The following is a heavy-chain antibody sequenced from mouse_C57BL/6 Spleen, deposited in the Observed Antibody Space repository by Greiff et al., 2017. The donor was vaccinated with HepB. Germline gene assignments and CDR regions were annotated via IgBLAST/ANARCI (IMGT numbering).Heavy chain of an antibody. CDR1: GFSLTSYG. J-gene: IGHJ1*03. V-gene: IGHV2-2*01. CDR2: IWSGGST. Sequence: VQRVESGPGLVQPSQSLSITCTVSGFSLTSYGVHWVRQSPGKGLEWLGVIWSGGSTDYNAAFISRLSISKDNSKSQVFFKMNSLQADDTAIYYCARNLQIYYYGSSYWYFDVWGTGTTVTVSS. CDR3: ARNLQIYYYGSSYWYFDV. D-gene: IGHD1-1*01.